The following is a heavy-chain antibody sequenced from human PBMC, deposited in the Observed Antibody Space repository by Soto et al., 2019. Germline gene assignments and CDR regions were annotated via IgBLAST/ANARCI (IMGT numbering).Heavy chain of an antibody. CDR2: ISGSGGST. Sequence: GGSLRLSCAASGFTFSSYAMSWVRQAPGKGLEWVSAISGSGGSTYYADSVKGRFTISRDNSKNTVFLQLTSLRTEDTAVYYCARPAGPFDYWGQGTRVTVSS. V-gene: IGHV3-23*01. CDR1: GFTFSSYA. J-gene: IGHJ4*02. CDR3: ARPAGPFDY.